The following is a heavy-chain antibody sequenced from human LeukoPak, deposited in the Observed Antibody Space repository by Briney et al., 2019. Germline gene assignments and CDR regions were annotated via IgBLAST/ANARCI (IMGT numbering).Heavy chain of an antibody. V-gene: IGHV3-30*04. CDR3: ARGFELRFLEWVMESNAFDI. D-gene: IGHD3-3*01. J-gene: IGHJ3*02. CDR1: GFTFSSYA. CDR2: ISYDGSNK. Sequence: GGSLRLSCAASGFTFSSYAMHWVRQAPGKGLEWVAVISYDGSNKYYADSVKGRFTISRDNSKNTLYLQMNSLRAEDTAVYYCARGFELRFLEWVMESNAFDIWGQGTMVTVSS.